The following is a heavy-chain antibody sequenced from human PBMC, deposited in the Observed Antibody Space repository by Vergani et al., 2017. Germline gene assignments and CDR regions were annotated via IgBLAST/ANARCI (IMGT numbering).Heavy chain of an antibody. CDR2: ISAYNGNK. CDR1: GYTFTSYG. Sequence: QVQLVQSGAEVKKPGASVKVSCKASGYTFTSYGISWVRQAPGQGLEWMGWISAYNGNKNYAQKLQGRVTMTTDTSTSTAYMELRSLRSDDTAVYYCARVPKLEWLAQPLGPWGQGTLVTVSS. D-gene: IGHD6-19*01. CDR3: ARVPKLEWLAQPLGP. V-gene: IGHV1-18*01. J-gene: IGHJ5*02.